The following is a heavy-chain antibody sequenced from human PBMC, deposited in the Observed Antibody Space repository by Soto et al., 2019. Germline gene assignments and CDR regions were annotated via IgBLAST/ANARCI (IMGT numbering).Heavy chain of an antibody. J-gene: IGHJ4*02. Sequence: SGPTLVNPPETLTLTCTFSGFPLTSPGRCVSWIRQPQGKALEWLALIERDDDDKYYNPSLXTRITMTKDTSRNQVALTITDMEPKETATYFCAHRLGCYSWNYGFFDFWRQGFPVTVS. D-gene: IGHD2-21*01. CDR2: IERDDDDK. CDR3: AHRLGCYSWNYGFFDF. CDR1: GFPLTSPGRC. V-gene: IGHV2-70*12.